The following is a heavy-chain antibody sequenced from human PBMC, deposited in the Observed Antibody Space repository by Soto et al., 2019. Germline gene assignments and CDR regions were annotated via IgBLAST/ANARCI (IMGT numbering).Heavy chain of an antibody. J-gene: IGHJ4*02. CDR3: AKDLDSGSYPTYFDY. CDR1: GFTFSSYA. Sequence: LRLSCAASGFTFSSYAMIWVRHAPGKGLEWVSAISGSGGSTYYADSVKGRFTISRDNSKNTLYLQMNSLRAEDTAVYYCAKDLDSGSYPTYFDYWGQGTLVTVSS. D-gene: IGHD1-26*01. V-gene: IGHV3-23*01. CDR2: ISGSGGST.